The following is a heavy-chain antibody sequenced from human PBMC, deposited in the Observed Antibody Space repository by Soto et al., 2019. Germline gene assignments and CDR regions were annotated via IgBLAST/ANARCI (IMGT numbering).Heavy chain of an antibody. CDR3: ARGTLIAAAGILHAPLDY. V-gene: IGHV4-39*01. J-gene: IGHJ4*02. CDR2: IYYSGST. Sequence: SETLSLTCTVSGGSISSSSYYWGWIRQPPGKGLEWIGSIYYSGSTYYNPSLKSRVTISVDTSKNQFSLKLSSVTAADTAVYYCARGTLIAAAGILHAPLDYWGQGTLVTVSS. CDR1: GGSISSSSYY. D-gene: IGHD6-13*01.